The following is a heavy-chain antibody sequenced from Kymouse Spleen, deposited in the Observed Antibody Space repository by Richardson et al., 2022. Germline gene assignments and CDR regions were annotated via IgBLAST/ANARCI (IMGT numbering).Heavy chain of an antibody. D-gene: IGHD3-10*01. CDR1: GFTFSSYG. J-gene: IGHJ6*02. Sequence: QVQLVESGGGVVQPGRSLRLSCAASGFTFSSYGMHWVRQAPGKGLEWVAVIWYDGSNKYYADSVKGRFTISRDNSKNTLYLQMNSLRAEDTAVYYCARDRGYYGSGSPHYYYGMDVWGQGTTVTVSS. CDR2: IWYDGSNK. V-gene: IGHV3-33*01. CDR3: ARDRGYYGSGSPHYYYGMDV.